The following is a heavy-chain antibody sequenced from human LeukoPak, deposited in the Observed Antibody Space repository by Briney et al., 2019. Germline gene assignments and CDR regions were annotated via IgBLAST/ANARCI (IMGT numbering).Heavy chain of an antibody. CDR1: GYTFTCYY. CDR3: ARGRGNYALGDY. D-gene: IGHD3-22*01. V-gene: IGHV1-2*02. J-gene: IGHJ4*02. Sequence: ASVKVSCKASGYTFTCYYLHWGRQAPGQGLEWMAWINPNSGATDYAQKLQGRVTMTRDTSTSTAYMELSRLRSDDTAVYYCARGRGNYALGDYWGQGTLVTVSS. CDR2: INPNSGAT.